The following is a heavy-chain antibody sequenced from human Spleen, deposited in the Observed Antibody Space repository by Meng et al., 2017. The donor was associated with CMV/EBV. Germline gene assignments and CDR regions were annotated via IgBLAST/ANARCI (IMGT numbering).Heavy chain of an antibody. CDR3: ATHRGGPPQFYGMDV. J-gene: IGHJ6*02. D-gene: IGHD1-14*01. CDR1: GFTFSAYG. CDR2: LWYDGSDE. Sequence: LKISCAASGFTFSAYGMHWVRQAPGKGLEWVAGLWYDGSDESYGDSVKGRFTISRDNSKKMLYLQMNSLRVDDTAVYYCATHRGGPPQFYGMDVWGQGTTVTVSS. V-gene: IGHV3-33*03.